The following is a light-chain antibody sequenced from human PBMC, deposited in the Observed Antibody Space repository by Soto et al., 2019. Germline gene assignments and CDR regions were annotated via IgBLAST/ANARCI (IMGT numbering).Light chain of an antibody. Sequence: QSVLTQPASVSGSPGQSITISCTGTSSNIGSYNLVSWYQQYPGKAPKLMIYEVGKRPSGVSSRFSGSKSGNTASLTISGLQAEDEAEYYCSSHAGTDTFAVLFGGGTQLTVL. CDR2: EVG. CDR3: SSHAGTDTFAVL. CDR1: SSNIGSYNL. V-gene: IGLV2-23*02. J-gene: IGLJ2*01.